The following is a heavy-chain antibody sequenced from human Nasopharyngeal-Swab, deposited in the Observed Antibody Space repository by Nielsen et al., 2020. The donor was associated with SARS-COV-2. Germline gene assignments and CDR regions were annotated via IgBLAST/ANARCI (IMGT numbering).Heavy chain of an antibody. CDR2: ISYDGSNK. CDR1: GFTFSSFG. D-gene: IGHD3-16*01. V-gene: IGHV3-30*18. J-gene: IGHJ4*02. Sequence: GESLKISCAASGFTFSSFGMHWLRQAPGKGLEWVAIISYDGSNKCYAESVKGRFTISRDNSKNTLYLQMNSLRAEDTAVYYCAENAQNPMGLAYYFDYWGQGTLVTVSS. CDR3: AENAQNPMGLAYYFDY.